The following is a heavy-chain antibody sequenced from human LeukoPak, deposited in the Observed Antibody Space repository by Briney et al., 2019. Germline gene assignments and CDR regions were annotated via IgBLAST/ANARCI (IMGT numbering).Heavy chain of an antibody. D-gene: IGHD2-15*01. J-gene: IGHJ3*02. V-gene: IGHV4-34*01. CDR1: GGSFSGYY. CDR3: ARGFVGVVAAFDVFDI. Sequence: SETLSLTCAVYGGSFSGYYWSWIRQPPGKGLEWIGEINHSGSTNYNPSLKSRVTISVDTSKSQFSLKLSSVTAADTAVYYCARGFVGVVAAFDVFDIWGQGKMVTVS. CDR2: INHSGST.